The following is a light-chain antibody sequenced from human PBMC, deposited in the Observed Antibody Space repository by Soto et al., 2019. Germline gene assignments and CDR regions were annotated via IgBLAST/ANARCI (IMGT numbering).Light chain of an antibody. CDR3: QHSFSTPRT. J-gene: IGKJ1*01. V-gene: IGKV1-39*01. CDR2: AAS. CDR1: QSINSY. Sequence: DIQMTQSPSSLSASVGDRVTITCRASQSINSYLSWYQQKPGRAPNILIYAASSLQSGVPSRFSGSGSGTDFSLTISSLQPEDFATYYCQHSFSTPRTFGQGTMVEIK.